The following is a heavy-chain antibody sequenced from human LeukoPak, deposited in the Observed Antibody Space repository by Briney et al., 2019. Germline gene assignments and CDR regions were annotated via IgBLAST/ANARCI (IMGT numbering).Heavy chain of an antibody. Sequence: SETLSLTCTVSGGSISSSSYYWRWLRQPPGKGLEWIGSIYYSGSTYYNPSLKSRVTISVDTSKNQFSLKLSSVTAADTAVYYCARRGHNWRTTWFDPWGQGTLVTVSS. CDR2: IYYSGST. V-gene: IGHV4-39*07. J-gene: IGHJ5*02. CDR1: GGSISSSSYY. CDR3: ARRGHNWRTTWFDP. D-gene: IGHD1-20*01.